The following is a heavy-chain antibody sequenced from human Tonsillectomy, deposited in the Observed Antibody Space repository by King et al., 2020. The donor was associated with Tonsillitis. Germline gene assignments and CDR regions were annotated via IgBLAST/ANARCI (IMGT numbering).Heavy chain of an antibody. V-gene: IGHV3-33*08. CDR1: GFTFSSYG. D-gene: IGHD1-14*01. J-gene: IGHJ6*03. CDR2: IGYDGSDE. CDR3: AREFRYLYYYNYMDG. Sequence: VQLVESGGGVVQPGRSLRLSCAVSGFTFSSYGMHWVRQAPGKGLEWVAVIGYDGSDEYYADSVKGRFTISRDNSKNTLYLQMNSLRVEDTAVYYCAREFRYLYYYNYMDGWGIGTTVTVSS.